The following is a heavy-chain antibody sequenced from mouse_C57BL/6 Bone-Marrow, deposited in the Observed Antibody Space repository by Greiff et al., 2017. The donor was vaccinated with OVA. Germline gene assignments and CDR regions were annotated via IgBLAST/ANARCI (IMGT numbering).Heavy chain of an antibody. CDR2: INPNNGGT. J-gene: IGHJ1*03. CDR3: ARPLDYYGSSYWYFDV. V-gene: IGHV1-26*01. D-gene: IGHD1-1*01. CDR1: GYTFTDYY. Sequence: EVQLQQSGPELVKPGASVKISCKASGYTFTDYYMNWVKQSHGKSLEWIGDINPNNGGTSYNQKFKGKATLTVDKSSSPAYMELRSLTSEDSAVYYWARPLDYYGSSYWYFDVWGTGTTVTVSS.